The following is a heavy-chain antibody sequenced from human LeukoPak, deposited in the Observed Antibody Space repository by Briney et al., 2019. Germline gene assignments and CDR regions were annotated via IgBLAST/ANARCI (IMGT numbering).Heavy chain of an antibody. D-gene: IGHD3-22*01. CDR1: GGTFSSYG. V-gene: IGHV1-18*01. Sequence: ASVKVSCKASGGTFSSYGISWVRQAPGQGLEWMGWISAYNGNTNYAQKLQGRVTMTTDTSTSTAYMELRSLRSDDTAVYYCARADSSGTPNLSWGQGTLVTVSS. J-gene: IGHJ4*02. CDR3: ARADSSGTPNLS. CDR2: ISAYNGNT.